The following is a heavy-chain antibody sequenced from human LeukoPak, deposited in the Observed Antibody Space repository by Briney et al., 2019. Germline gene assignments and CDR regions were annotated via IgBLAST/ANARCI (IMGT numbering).Heavy chain of an antibody. D-gene: IGHD5-18*01. CDR2: IYYSGST. CDR3: ARLWIQPWPFDY. V-gene: IGHV4-39*01. Sequence: SETLSLTCTVSGGSISSSSYYWGWIRQPPGKGLEWIGSIYYSGSTYYNPSLKSRVTISVDTSKNQFSLKLSSVTAADTAVYYCARLWIQPWPFDYWGQGTLVTVSS. J-gene: IGHJ4*02. CDR1: GGSISSSSYY.